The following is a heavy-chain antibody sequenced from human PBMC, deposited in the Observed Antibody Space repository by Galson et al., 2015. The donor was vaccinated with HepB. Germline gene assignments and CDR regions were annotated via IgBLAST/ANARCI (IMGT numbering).Heavy chain of an antibody. CDR3: ARSPGGWYHDW. Sequence: SLRLSCAASGFIFTKYSMSWVRQAPGKGLEWVSSIGTTGTITYYTDTVEGRFTISRDNSRNTMHLQKNSLRVEDTAVYYCARSPGGWYHDWWGQGALVTVSS. CDR1: GFIFTKYS. J-gene: IGHJ4*02. D-gene: IGHD2-15*01. V-gene: IGHV3-23*01. CDR2: IGTTGTIT.